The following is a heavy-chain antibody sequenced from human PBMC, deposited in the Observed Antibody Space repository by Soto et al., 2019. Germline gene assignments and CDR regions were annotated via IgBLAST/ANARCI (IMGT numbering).Heavy chain of an antibody. D-gene: IGHD6-19*01. V-gene: IGHV4-31*03. CDR1: GYSITAGGYY. CDR3: ARMYSSGSGWFHP. CDR2: FYYSGSI. J-gene: IGHJ5*02. Sequence: KTSETLSLTCFVSGYSITAGGYYWSWIRHHPGKGLEWIGSFYYSGSIIYNPSLRSRVSISGDTYSNQFSMSLTSVTAADTARYYCARMYSSGSGWFHPWGQGTLVTVSS.